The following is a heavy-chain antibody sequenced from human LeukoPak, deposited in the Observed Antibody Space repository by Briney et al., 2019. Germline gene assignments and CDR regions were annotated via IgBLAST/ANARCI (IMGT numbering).Heavy chain of an antibody. V-gene: IGHV3-21*01. D-gene: IGHD1-26*01. J-gene: IGHJ3*02. CDR1: GFTFSSYS. CDR2: ISSSSSYI. Sequence: PGGSLRLSCAASGFTFSSYSMNWVRQAPGKGLEWVSSISSSSSYIYYADSVKGRFTISRDNAKNSLYLQMNSLRAEDMAVYYCARGGTDDAFDIWGQGTMVTVSS. CDR3: ARGGTDDAFDI.